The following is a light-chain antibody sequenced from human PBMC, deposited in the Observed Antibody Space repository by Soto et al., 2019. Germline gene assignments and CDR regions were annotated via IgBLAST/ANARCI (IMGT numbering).Light chain of an antibody. Sequence: EIVLTQSPVTLSLSPGERATLSCRASQSVSSSYLAWYQQKPGQAPRLLIYGASSRATGIQDRFSGSGSGTDFTLTISRLEPEDFAVYYCQQYGSSPPYTFGQGTQLEIK. V-gene: IGKV3-20*01. CDR3: QQYGSSPPYT. J-gene: IGKJ2*01. CDR1: QSVSSSY. CDR2: GAS.